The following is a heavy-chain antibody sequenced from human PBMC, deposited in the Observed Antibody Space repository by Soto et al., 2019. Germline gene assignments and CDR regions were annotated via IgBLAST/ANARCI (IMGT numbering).Heavy chain of an antibody. J-gene: IGHJ4*02. CDR2: IIPVFQTA. D-gene: IGHD3-22*01. CDR3: ARGGSGYTWFNEF. V-gene: IGHV1-69*13. Sequence: SVKVSCKASGGLFSSYPISWVRQAPGQGLEWMGGIIPVFQTAYYTQRFQGRVTITADESTNTAYMELSSLRSEDTAIYYCARGGSGYTWFNEFWGQGTLVTVSS. CDR1: GGLFSSYP.